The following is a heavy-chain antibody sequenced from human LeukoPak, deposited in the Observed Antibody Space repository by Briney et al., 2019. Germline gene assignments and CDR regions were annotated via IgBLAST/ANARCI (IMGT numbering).Heavy chain of an antibody. CDR2: IYTSGST. D-gene: IGHD2-2*01. CDR3: ARGLICSSTSCYLSASYYYYYMDV. J-gene: IGHJ6*03. CDR1: GGSISSYY. V-gene: IGHV4-4*07. Sequence: SETLPLTCTVSGGSISSYYWSWIRQPAGKGLEWIGRIYTSGSTNYNPSLKSRVTMSVDTSKNQFSLKLSSVTAADTAVYYCARGLICSSTSCYLSASYYYYYMDVWGKGTTVTVSS.